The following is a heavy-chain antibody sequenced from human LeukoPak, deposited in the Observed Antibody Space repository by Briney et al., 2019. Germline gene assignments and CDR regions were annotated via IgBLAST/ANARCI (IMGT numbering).Heavy chain of an antibody. J-gene: IGHJ6*03. V-gene: IGHV4-4*07. CDR3: PRGVSTIFNPYSYYMDV. D-gene: IGHD5/OR15-5a*01. Sequence: SQTPSLTCTLAAGFISSYYWSWIRQPAGKGLEWIGRVFTGGNTYYSPSLKGRVTISLDTSKNQVSLNLGSVTAADPAVYSCPRGVSTIFNPYSYYMDVWGKGTTVTVSS. CDR1: AGFISSYY. CDR2: VFTGGNT.